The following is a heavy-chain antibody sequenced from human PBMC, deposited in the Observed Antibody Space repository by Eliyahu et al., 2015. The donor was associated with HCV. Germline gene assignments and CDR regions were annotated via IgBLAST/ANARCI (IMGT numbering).Heavy chain of an antibody. V-gene: IGHV3-9*01. CDR2: ISWNSGSI. CDR1: GFTFDDYA. Sequence: SGFTFDDYAMHWVRQAPGKGLEWVSGISWNSGSIGYADSVKGRLTISRDNAKNSLYLQMNSLRAEDTALYYCAKDKTVAGNWYFDLWGRGTLVTVSS. D-gene: IGHD6-19*01. J-gene: IGHJ2*01. CDR3: AKDKTVAGNWYFDL.